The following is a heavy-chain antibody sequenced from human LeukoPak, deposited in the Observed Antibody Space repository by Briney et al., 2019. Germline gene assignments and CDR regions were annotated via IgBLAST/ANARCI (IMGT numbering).Heavy chain of an antibody. CDR2: IYYSGST. CDR3: ARGYCSGGSCYELDY. V-gene: IGHV4-30-4*01. CDR1: GGSISSGDYY. D-gene: IGHD2-15*01. Sequence: PSETLSLTCTVSGGSISSGDYYWSWIRQPPGKGLERIGYIYYSGSTYYNPSLKSRVTISVDTSKNQFSLKLSSVTAADTAVYYCARGYCSGGSCYELDYWGQGTLVTVSS. J-gene: IGHJ4*02.